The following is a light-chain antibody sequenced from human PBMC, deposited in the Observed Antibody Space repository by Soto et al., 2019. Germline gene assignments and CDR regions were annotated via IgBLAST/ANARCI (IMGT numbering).Light chain of an antibody. CDR3: QHYNNWPRT. Sequence: EIVMTQSPATLSVSPGERATLSCRASQSVSSNLAWYQQKPGQAPRLLIYGASTRATGIPARFSGSGSGTEFTLTISSLQSEDFVVYYCQHYNNWPRTFGQGTKVEIK. V-gene: IGKV3-15*01. CDR1: QSVSSN. J-gene: IGKJ1*01. CDR2: GAS.